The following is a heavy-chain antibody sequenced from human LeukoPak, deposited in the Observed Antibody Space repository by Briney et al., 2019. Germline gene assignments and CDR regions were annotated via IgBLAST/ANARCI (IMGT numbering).Heavy chain of an antibody. CDR1: GDSIRSSRYD. Sequence: SETLSLTCTVSGDSIRSSRYDWAWIRQPPGKGLEWIGSSHYSGSTYYNPSLKSRVTISVDTPKNQLSLKLNSATSSDTAVYFCARRDYGGLLDYWGQGTLVTVSS. J-gene: IGHJ4*02. V-gene: IGHV4-39*01. D-gene: IGHD4-23*01. CDR2: SHYSGST. CDR3: ARRDYGGLLDY.